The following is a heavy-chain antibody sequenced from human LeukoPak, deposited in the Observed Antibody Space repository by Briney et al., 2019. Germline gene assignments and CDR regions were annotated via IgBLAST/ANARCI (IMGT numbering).Heavy chain of an antibody. CDR2: IKQDGSEK. V-gene: IGHV3-7*01. CDR1: GFTFSGNW. Sequence: PGRSLRLSCAASGFTFSGNWMSWVRQAPGKGLEWVANIKQDGSEKNYVDSVKGRFTISRDNAKNSLYLQMNSLRVEDTAVYYCATDRDWTLLDYWGQGTLVTVSS. J-gene: IGHJ4*02. CDR3: ATDRDWTLLDY. D-gene: IGHD1-1*01.